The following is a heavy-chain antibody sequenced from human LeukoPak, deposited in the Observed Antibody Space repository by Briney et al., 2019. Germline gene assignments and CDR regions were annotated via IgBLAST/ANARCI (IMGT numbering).Heavy chain of an antibody. Sequence: GGSLRLSCAASGVSVSSNYMSWARQAPGKGLEWVSVIYTGGSTYYADSVKGRFTISRDNSKNTLDLQMNSLRAEDTAVYYCARTRGGYDILTGSYRHWYFDLWGRGTLVTVSS. J-gene: IGHJ2*01. CDR3: ARTRGGYDILTGSYRHWYFDL. V-gene: IGHV3-53*01. D-gene: IGHD3-9*01. CDR1: GVSVSSNY. CDR2: IYTGGST.